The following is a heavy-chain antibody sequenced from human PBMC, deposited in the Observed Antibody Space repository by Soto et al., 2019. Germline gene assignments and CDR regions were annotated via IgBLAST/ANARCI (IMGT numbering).Heavy chain of an antibody. D-gene: IGHD3-9*01. V-gene: IGHV1-24*01. CDR2: FDPEDGET. CDR1: GYTLTELS. J-gene: IGHJ4*02. Sequence: ASVKVSCKVSGYTLTELSMHWVRQAPGKGLEWMGGFDPEDGETIYAQKFQGRVTMTEDTSTDTAYMELSSLRAEDTAVYYCAKDILTGYEPFDYWGQGTLVTVSS. CDR3: AKDILTGYEPFDY.